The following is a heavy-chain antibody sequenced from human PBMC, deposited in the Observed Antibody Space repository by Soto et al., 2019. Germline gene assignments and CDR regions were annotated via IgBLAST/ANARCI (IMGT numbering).Heavy chain of an antibody. D-gene: IGHD2-15*01. J-gene: IGHJ4*02. V-gene: IGHV3-23*01. CDR2: ISGSGDRT. CDR1: GLTISNYP. Sequence: EVQLLESGGGLVQPGGSLRLSCAASGLTISNYPMSWVRQAPGKGLDWVSGISGSGDRTYYADSAKGRFTISKDFSKNSLSLQLDSLRAEDTAVYFCVKDDGGNPSTVPHWGQGTLVTVSS. CDR3: VKDDGGNPSTVPH.